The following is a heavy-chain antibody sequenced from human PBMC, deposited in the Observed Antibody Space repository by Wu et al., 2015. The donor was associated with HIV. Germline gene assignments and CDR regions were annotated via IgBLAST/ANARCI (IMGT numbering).Heavy chain of an antibody. Sequence: QVQLVQSGAEVKKPGASVKVSCKTSGYTFSDFYIDWVRQAPGQGLEWVGWINPHSGGIKYAQKFQGRVTMTRDTSISTAYMELSRLRSDDTAVYYCARGPWAYCGGDCYSSGLDYWGQGTLVTVSS. V-gene: IGHV1-2*02. J-gene: IGHJ4*02. CDR2: INPHSGGI. CDR1: GYTFSDFY. CDR3: ARGPWAYCGGDCYSSGLDY. D-gene: IGHD2-21*02.